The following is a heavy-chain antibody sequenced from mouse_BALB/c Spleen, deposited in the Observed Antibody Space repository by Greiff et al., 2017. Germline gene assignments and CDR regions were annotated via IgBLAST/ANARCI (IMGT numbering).Heavy chain of an antibody. J-gene: IGHJ3*01. Sequence: QVQLKESGPGLVQPSQSLSITCTVSGFSLTSYGVHWVRQSPGKGLEWLGVIWSGGSTDYNAAFISRLSISKDNSKSQVFFKMNSLQADDTAIYYCARNRGLGTKAWFAYWGQGTLVTVSA. CDR2: IWSGGST. CDR1: GFSLTSYG. CDR3: ARNRGLGTKAWFAY. V-gene: IGHV2-4-1*01. D-gene: IGHD4-1*01.